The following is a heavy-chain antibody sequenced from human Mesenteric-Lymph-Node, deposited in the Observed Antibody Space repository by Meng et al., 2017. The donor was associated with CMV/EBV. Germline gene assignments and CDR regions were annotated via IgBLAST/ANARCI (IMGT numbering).Heavy chain of an antibody. V-gene: IGHV1-69*05. D-gene: IGHD3-22*01. Sequence: SVKVSCKASGGTFSSYAISWVRQAPGHGLEWMGGIIPIFGTANYAQKFQGRVTITTDESTSTAYMELSSLRSEDTAVYYCATVGRDYYDSSGSSTVWAFDIWGQGTMVTVSS. J-gene: IGHJ3*02. CDR1: GGTFSSYA. CDR2: IIPIFGTA. CDR3: ATVGRDYYDSSGSSTVWAFDI.